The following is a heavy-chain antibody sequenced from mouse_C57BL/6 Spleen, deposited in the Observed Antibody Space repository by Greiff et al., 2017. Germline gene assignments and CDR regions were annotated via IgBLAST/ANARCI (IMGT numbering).Heavy chain of an antibody. CDR2: INPYNGGT. CDR3: ARGGGYEFYYAMDY. V-gene: IGHV1-19*01. Sequence: EVHLVESGPVLVKPGASVKMSCKASGYTFTDYYMNWVKQSHGKSLEWIGVINPYNGGTSYNQKFKGKATLTVDKSSSTAYMELNSLTSEDSAVYYCARGGGYEFYYAMDYWGQGTSVTVSS. J-gene: IGHJ4*01. CDR1: GYTFTDYY. D-gene: IGHD2-2*01.